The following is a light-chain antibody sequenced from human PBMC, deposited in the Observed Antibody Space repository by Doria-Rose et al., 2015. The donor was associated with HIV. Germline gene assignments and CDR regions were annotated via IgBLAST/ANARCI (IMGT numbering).Light chain of an antibody. J-gene: IGKJ1*01. CDR1: QSFSSTY. Sequence: TQSPGTLSLSPGERATLSCRASQSFSSTYLAWYQQKPGQAPSLLTYDGSTRATGIPDRFSASGSGTDFTLTINRLEPEDFALYYCHQYGTPWTFGQGTKVEI. CDR3: HQYGTPWT. CDR2: DGS. V-gene: IGKV3-20*01.